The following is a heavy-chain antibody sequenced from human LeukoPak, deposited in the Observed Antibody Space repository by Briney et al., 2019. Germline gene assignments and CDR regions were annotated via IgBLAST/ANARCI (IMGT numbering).Heavy chain of an antibody. D-gene: IGHD6-25*01. Sequence: GGSLRLSCAASGFNFDDYGFHWVRQAPGKGLEWVSGISWNSGSIDYADSVKGRFTISRDNAKNSLYLQMNSLRAEDMALYYCAKGSGAHYYYMDVWGKGTTDTVSS. CDR3: AKGSGAHYYYMDV. V-gene: IGHV3-9*03. J-gene: IGHJ6*03. CDR1: GFNFDDYG. CDR2: ISWNSGSI.